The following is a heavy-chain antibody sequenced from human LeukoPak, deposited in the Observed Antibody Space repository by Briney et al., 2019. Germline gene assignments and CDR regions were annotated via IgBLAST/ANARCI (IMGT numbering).Heavy chain of an antibody. CDR2: VYSDDTT. Sequence: GGSLRLSCAASGFTVNSNYMNWVRQAPGKGLEWVSVVYSDDTTYYADSVKGRFTISRDNSKNTLYLQMNNPRAEDTAVYYCVTKLYVGHTHAFDIWGQGTMVTVS. CDR1: GFTVNSNY. D-gene: IGHD3-16*01. CDR3: VTKLYVGHTHAFDI. V-gene: IGHV3-53*01. J-gene: IGHJ3*02.